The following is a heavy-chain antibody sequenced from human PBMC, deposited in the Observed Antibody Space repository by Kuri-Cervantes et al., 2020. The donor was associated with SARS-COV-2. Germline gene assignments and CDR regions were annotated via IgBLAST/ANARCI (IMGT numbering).Heavy chain of an antibody. D-gene: IGHD2-2*01. J-gene: IGHJ6*02. CDR3: ARKGVVVPTPVDYYYAMDV. CDR1: GYSLTNYD. V-gene: IGHV1-18*01. Sequence: TCKASGYSLTNYDMIWVRQAPGQGLEWMGWIGTNNGNKVYAQKFQGRVTMTTDTSTNTASMELTSLRSDDTAVYYCARKGVVVPTPVDYYYAMDVWGQGTTVTVSS. CDR2: IGTNNGNK.